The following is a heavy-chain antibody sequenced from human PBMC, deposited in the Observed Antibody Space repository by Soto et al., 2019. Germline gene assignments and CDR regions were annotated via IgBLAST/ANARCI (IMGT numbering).Heavy chain of an antibody. D-gene: IGHD6-19*01. V-gene: IGHV3-33*01. Sequence: GGSLRLSCAASGFTFSSYGMHWVRQAPGKGLEWVAVIWYDGGNKYYADSVKGRFTISRDNSKNTLYLQMNSLRAEDTAVYYCASLLSGWGYGMDVWGQGTRVTFSS. CDR2: IWYDGGNK. J-gene: IGHJ6*02. CDR1: GFTFSSYG. CDR3: ASLLSGWGYGMDV.